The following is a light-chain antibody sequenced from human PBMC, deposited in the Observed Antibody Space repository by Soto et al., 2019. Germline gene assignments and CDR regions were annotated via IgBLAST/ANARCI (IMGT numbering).Light chain of an antibody. V-gene: IGKV4-1*01. Sequence: DIVMTQSPDSLAVSLGERATINCKSSQSVLYSSNNKNYLAWYQQKPGQPPKLLIYWASTRESGVPDRFSGSGSGTDFTLTISSLQAEDVAVYYCQKYDSAPFIFGPGSKVNLK. CDR3: QKYDSAPFI. CDR1: QSVLYSSNNKNY. CDR2: WAS. J-gene: IGKJ3*01.